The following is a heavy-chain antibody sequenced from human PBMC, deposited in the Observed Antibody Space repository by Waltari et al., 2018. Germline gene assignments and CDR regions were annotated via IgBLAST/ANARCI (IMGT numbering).Heavy chain of an antibody. CDR2: ISYSGAT. Sequence: GAWIRQPPGKGLEWTATISYSGATYNNPSLKSRVTISVDTSKNQFSLKLSSVTAADTAVYYCATYIGASIGTAAFDVWGQGTMVTVSS. J-gene: IGHJ3*01. V-gene: IGHV4-39*01. D-gene: IGHD3-16*01. CDR3: ATYIGASIGTAAFDV.